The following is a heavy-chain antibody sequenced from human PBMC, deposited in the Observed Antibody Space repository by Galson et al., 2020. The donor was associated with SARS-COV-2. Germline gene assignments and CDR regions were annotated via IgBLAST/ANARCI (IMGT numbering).Heavy chain of an antibody. CDR3: ARNGRDCSGGICYGAEYFQH. J-gene: IGHJ1*01. D-gene: IGHD2-15*01. CDR2: ISSSGSYT. V-gene: IGHV3-11*06. CDR1: GYSFNDYY. Sequence: AGGSLRLCCAASGYSFNDYYMSWIRQAPGKGLEWVSYISSSGSYTNYADSVKGRFTISRDNAKKSQYLQMNSLRAEDTAVYYCARNGRDCSGGICYGAEYFQHWGQGTLVIVSS.